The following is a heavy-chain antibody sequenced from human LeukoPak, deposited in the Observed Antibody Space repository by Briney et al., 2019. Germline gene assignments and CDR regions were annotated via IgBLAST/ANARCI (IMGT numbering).Heavy chain of an antibody. Sequence: ASVKVSCKVSGYTLTELSIHWVRQAPGKGLEWMGGFDPENGETIYAQKFQGRVTMTEDTSTDTAYMELSSLRSEDTAVYYCATTGIAAAGLTDYWGQGTLVTVSS. CDR3: ATTGIAAAGLTDY. CDR1: GYTLTELS. CDR2: FDPENGET. V-gene: IGHV1-24*01. D-gene: IGHD6-13*01. J-gene: IGHJ4*02.